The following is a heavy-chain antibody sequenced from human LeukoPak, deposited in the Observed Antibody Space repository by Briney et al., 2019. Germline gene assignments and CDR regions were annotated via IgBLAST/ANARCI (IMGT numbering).Heavy chain of an antibody. J-gene: IGHJ4*02. Sequence: SETLSLTCAVYGGSFATFYWSWIRQPPGKGLEWIGEGIHGGRTNYNPSLKSRVAISVDKSRKQVSLTLDSVTAADTAVYFCASRESSYDGVGYYHRFDFWGQGTPVTVSS. D-gene: IGHD3-22*01. CDR1: GGSFATFY. CDR2: GIHGGRT. V-gene: IGHV4-34*12. CDR3: ASRESSYDGVGYYHRFDF.